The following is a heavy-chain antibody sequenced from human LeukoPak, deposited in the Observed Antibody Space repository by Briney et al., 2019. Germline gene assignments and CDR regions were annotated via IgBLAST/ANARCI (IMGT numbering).Heavy chain of an antibody. CDR1: GDAISSSSNY. J-gene: IGHJ4*02. D-gene: IGHD3-10*01. Sequence: SETLSLTCTASGDAISSSSNYWGWIRQPPGKGLEWIGSMYYTGATFYNPSLESRVTVLVDTSENQFSLKLSSVTAADTAVYYCARHRYYSNYFDYWGQGILVTVSS. CDR3: ARHRYYSNYFDY. V-gene: IGHV4-39*01. CDR2: MYYTGAT.